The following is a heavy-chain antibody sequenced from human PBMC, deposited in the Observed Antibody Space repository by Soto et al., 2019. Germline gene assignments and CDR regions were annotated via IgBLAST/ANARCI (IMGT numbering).Heavy chain of an antibody. CDR3: ARDQYYYGSGKHGMDV. Sequence: PSETLSLTCTVSGCSISSGGYYWTWIRQHPGKGLEWIGYIYYSGSTYYNPSLNSRVTISVDTSKNQFSLKLSSVTAADTAVYYCARDQYYYGSGKHGMDVWGQGTTVTVSS. J-gene: IGHJ6*02. D-gene: IGHD3-10*01. CDR2: IYYSGST. V-gene: IGHV4-31*03. CDR1: GCSISSGGYY.